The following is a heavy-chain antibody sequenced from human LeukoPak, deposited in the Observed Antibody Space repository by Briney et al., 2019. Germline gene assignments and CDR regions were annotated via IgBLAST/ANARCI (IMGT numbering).Heavy chain of an antibody. Sequence: SETLSLTCTVSGGSISSYYWNWIRQARGKGLEWIGFIYSSGSTNYNPSLKSRVTMSVDTSKNQFSLKLRSVTDADTAVYHCARGGSSTWRIGYYFDFWGQGTLVTVSS. V-gene: IGHV4-59*01. J-gene: IGHJ4*02. CDR1: GGSISSYY. D-gene: IGHD6-13*01. CDR3: ARGGSSTWRIGYYFDF. CDR2: IYSSGST.